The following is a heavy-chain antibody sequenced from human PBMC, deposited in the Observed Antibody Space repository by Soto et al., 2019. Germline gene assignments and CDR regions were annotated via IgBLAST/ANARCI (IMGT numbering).Heavy chain of an antibody. J-gene: IGHJ3*02. D-gene: IGHD3-3*01. CDR2: IIPILGKA. V-gene: IGHV1-69*02. Sequence: QVQLVQSGAEVKKPGSSVKVSCKASGGTFSSYTISWVRHAPGQGLEWMGRIIPILGKANYAQKFQGRVTITSDKSTSTAYTELTNLRSEDTAVYYCARSMLGVGPDWAFDIWGQGTMVTVSS. CDR3: ARSMLGVGPDWAFDI. CDR1: GGTFSSYT.